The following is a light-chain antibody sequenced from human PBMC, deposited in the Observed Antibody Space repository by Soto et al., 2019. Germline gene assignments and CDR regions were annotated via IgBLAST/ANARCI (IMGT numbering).Light chain of an antibody. J-gene: IGLJ2*01. Sequence: QSVLTQPTSASGTPGQRVTISCSGSNSNIGSNTVNWYQQFPGTATKLLVYSNNQRPSGVPDRFSGAKSGTSASLAISGLQSDDEADYFCAAWDDTLNGMFFGGGTKVTVL. CDR3: AAWDDTLNGMF. CDR1: NSNIGSNT. CDR2: SNN. V-gene: IGLV1-44*01.